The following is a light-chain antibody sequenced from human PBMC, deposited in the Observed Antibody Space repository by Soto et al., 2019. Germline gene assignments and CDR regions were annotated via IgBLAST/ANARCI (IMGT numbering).Light chain of an antibody. Sequence: EIVLTQSPGTLSLSPGERATLSCRASQSVSNSYLAWYQQKPGQAPRLLIFHASSRATGTPDRFSGSGSGTDFTLTISRLEPEDFAVYYCQQYGSSPVTFGQGTKLEIK. CDR2: HAS. CDR1: QSVSNSY. V-gene: IGKV3-20*01. CDR3: QQYGSSPVT. J-gene: IGKJ2*01.